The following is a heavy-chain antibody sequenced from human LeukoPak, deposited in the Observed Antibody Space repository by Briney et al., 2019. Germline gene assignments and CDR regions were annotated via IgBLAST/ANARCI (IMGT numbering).Heavy chain of an antibody. CDR3: ARDLGIAAAGTSDY. Sequence: ASVKVSCKAYGYTFTGYYMHWVRQAPGQGLEWMGWINPNSGGTNYAQKFQGRVTMTRDTSISTAYMELSRLRSDDTAVYYCARDLGIAAAGTSDYWGQGTLVTVSS. J-gene: IGHJ4*02. CDR2: INPNSGGT. D-gene: IGHD6-13*01. CDR1: GYTFTGYY. V-gene: IGHV1-2*02.